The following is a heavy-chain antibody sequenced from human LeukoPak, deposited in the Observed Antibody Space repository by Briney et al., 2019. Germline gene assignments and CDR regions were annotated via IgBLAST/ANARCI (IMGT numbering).Heavy chain of an antibody. J-gene: IGHJ5*02. CDR2: IIPIFGTA. Sequence: SVKVSCKXSGGTFSSYAISWVRQAPGQGLEWMGGIIPIFGTANYSQKFQGRVTITTDESTSTAYMELSSLRSEDTAVYYCARVEGYSSSWYWFDPWGQGTLVTVSS. CDR3: ARVEGYSSSWYWFDP. CDR1: GGTFSSYA. V-gene: IGHV1-69*05. D-gene: IGHD6-13*01.